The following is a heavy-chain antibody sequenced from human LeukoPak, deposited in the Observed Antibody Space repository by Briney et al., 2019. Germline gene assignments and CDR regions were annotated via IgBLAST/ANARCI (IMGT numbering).Heavy chain of an antibody. CDR1: GFTFSSYA. V-gene: IGHV3-30*09. D-gene: IGHD6-13*01. Sequence: GGSLRLSCAASGFTFSSYAMHWVRQAPGKGLEWVALISYDGSNKYYADSVKGRFAISRDNSKNTLYLQMNSLRVEDTALYYCAREWRGAKLPPSITAAGSFDSWGQGTLVTVSS. CDR2: ISYDGSNK. CDR3: AREWRGAKLPPSITAAGSFDS. J-gene: IGHJ4*02.